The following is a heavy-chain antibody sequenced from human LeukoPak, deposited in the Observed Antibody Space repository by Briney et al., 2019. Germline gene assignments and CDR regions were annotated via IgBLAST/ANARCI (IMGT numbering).Heavy chain of an antibody. CDR1: GFTFDSYS. D-gene: IGHD6-13*01. Sequence: GGSLRLSCAASGFTFDSYSMNWVRQAPGKALEWVSYISRTSGTIYYADSVKGRFTISRDNAKNTLYLQMNSLRAEDTAVYYCTAATPDYWGQGTLVTVSS. J-gene: IGHJ4*02. V-gene: IGHV3-48*04. CDR3: TAATPDY. CDR2: ISRTSGTI.